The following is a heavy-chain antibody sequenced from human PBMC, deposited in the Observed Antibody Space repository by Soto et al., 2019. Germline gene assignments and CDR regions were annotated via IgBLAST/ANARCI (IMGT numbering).Heavy chain of an antibody. CDR1: GGTFSSYA. CDR2: IIPIFGTA. Sequence: SVKVSCKASGGTFSSYAISWVRQAPGQGLEWMGGIIPIFGTANYAQKFQGRVTITADESTSTAYMELSSLRSEDTAVYYCARRGSHYMGLYYYYGMDVWGQGTTVTVSS. CDR3: ARRGSHYMGLYYYYGMDV. V-gene: IGHV1-69*13. D-gene: IGHD4-4*01. J-gene: IGHJ6*02.